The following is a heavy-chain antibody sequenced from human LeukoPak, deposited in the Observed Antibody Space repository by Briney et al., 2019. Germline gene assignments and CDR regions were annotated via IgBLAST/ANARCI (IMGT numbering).Heavy chain of an antibody. D-gene: IGHD2/OR15-2a*01. CDR2: ISDTGSTI. Sequence: SGGSLRLSCAASGFTFSSYELNWVRQAPGKGLEWVSYISDTGSTIYYADSVKGRFTISRDNARNSLYLQMDNLRAEDTGVYYCARDFYDGFALDYWGQGTLVTVSS. V-gene: IGHV3-48*03. CDR1: GFTFSSYE. CDR3: ARDFYDGFALDY. J-gene: IGHJ4*02.